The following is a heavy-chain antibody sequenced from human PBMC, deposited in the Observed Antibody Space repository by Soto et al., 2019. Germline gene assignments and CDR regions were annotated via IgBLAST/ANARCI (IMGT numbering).Heavy chain of an antibody. J-gene: IGHJ4*02. CDR3: ASLYDSSGYGPDY. CDR1: GGSISSYY. Sequence: SETLSLTCTVSGGSISSYYWSWIRQPPGKGLEWIGYIYYSGSTNYNPSLKSRVTISVDTSKNQFSLKLSSVTAADTAVYYCASLYDSSGYGPDYWGQGTLVTVSS. V-gene: IGHV4-59*01. D-gene: IGHD3-22*01. CDR2: IYYSGST.